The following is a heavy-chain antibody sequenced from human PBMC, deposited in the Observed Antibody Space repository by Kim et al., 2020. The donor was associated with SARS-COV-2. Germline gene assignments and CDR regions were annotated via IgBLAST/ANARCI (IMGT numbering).Heavy chain of an antibody. J-gene: IGHJ6*03. Sequence: GGSLRLSCAASGFTFSSYSMNWVRQAPGKGLEWVSYISSSGSNIYYADSVKGRFTISRDNAENSLYLQMNSLRAEDTAVYYCARDGQFLEWLSSWYYYYSLDVWGEGTTVTVSS. D-gene: IGHD3-3*01. V-gene: IGHV3-21*01. CDR3: ARDGQFLEWLSSWYYYYSLDV. CDR2: ISSSGSNI. CDR1: GFTFSSYS.